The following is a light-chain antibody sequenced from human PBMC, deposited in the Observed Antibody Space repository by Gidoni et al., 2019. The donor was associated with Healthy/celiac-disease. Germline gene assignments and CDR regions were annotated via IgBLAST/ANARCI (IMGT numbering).Light chain of an antibody. Sequence: EIVLTQSPGTLSLSPGERATLSCRASQSVSSSYLAWYQQKLGQAPRLLIYGASSRATGIPDRFSGSGSGTDFTLTISRLEPEDFAVFYCQQSGSSPLGQGTKVEIK. CDR3: QQSGSSP. CDR2: GAS. CDR1: QSVSSSY. J-gene: IGKJ1*01. V-gene: IGKV3-20*01.